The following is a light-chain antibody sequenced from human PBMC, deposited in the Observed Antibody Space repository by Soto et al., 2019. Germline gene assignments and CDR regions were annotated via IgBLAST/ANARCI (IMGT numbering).Light chain of an antibody. CDR2: GNS. J-gene: IGLJ3*02. V-gene: IGLV1-40*01. CDR1: SSNIGAGYD. Sequence: QSVLTQPPSVSGAPGQRVTISCTESSSNIGAGYDVHWYQQLPGTAPKLLIYGNSNRPSGVPDRFSGSKSGTSASLAITGLQAEDEADYYCQSYDSSLRGWVFGGGTKVTVL. CDR3: QSYDSSLRGWV.